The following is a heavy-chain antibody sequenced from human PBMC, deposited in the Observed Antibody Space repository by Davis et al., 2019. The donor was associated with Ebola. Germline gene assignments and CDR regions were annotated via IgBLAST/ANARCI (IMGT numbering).Heavy chain of an antibody. Sequence: GGSLRLSCSASGFTFSMYAMHWVRQAPGKGLEYVSGIRSNGYSTFYADSVKGRFTISRDNSKNTLYLQMNSLRAEDTAVYYCATTPQYSSGQNKPFDYWGQGTLVTVSS. CDR1: GFTFSMYA. CDR3: ATTPQYSSGQNKPFDY. D-gene: IGHD6-19*01. V-gene: IGHV3-64*04. CDR2: IRSNGYST. J-gene: IGHJ4*02.